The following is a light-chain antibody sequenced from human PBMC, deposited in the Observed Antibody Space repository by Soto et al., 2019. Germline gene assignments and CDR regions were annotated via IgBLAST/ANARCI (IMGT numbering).Light chain of an antibody. CDR3: SSYTRNTTS. Sequence: QSALTQPASVSESPGQSITISCTGTTSDVGGHKYVSWYQQHPGKAPKLLIYEVNIRASGVSNRFSGAKSGNTASLTSSGLQPVDEGDYYCSSYTRNTTSFGTGTKLTVL. V-gene: IGLV2-14*01. J-gene: IGLJ1*01. CDR2: EVN. CDR1: TSDVGGHKY.